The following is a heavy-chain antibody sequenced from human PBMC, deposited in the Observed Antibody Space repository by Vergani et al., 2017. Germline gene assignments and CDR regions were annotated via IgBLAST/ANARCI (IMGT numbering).Heavy chain of an antibody. D-gene: IGHD4-17*01. CDR1: GFTFSSYG. V-gene: IGHV3-33*05. CDR2: ISYDGSNE. J-gene: IGHJ6*02. CDR3: ARDPDYGDYAAYYYYGMDV. Sequence: QVQLVESGGGVVQPGGSLRLSCAASGFTFSSYGMHWVRQAPGKGLEWVAVISYDGSNEYYADSVKGRFTISRDNAKNSLYLQMNSLRAEDTAVYYCARDPDYGDYAAYYYYGMDVWGQGTTVTVSS.